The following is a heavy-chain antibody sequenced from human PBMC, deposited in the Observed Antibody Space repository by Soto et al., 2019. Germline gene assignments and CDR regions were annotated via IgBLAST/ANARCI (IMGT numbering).Heavy chain of an antibody. CDR2: INAGNGNT. Sequence: ASVKVSCKASGYTFTSYAMHWVRQAPGQRLEWMGWINAGNGNTKYSQKFQGRVTITRDTSASTAYMELSSLRSEDTAVYYCARDRWYQLLLGDWGQGTLVTVSS. D-gene: IGHD2-2*01. CDR1: GYTFTSYA. CDR3: ARDRWYQLLLGD. V-gene: IGHV1-3*01. J-gene: IGHJ4*02.